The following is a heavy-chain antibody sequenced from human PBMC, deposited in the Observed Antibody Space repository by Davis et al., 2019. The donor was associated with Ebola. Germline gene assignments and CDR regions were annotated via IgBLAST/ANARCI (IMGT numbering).Heavy chain of an antibody. CDR2: IYYSGST. D-gene: IGHD3-22*01. J-gene: IGHJ4*02. CDR3: ASVGYSHRESEY. Sequence: MPSETLSLTCTVSGGSISSGDYYWSWIRQPPGKGLEWTGFIYYSGSTYYNPSLKSRLTISVDTSKTQFSLKLSSVTAADTAVYYCASVGYSHRESEYWGLGTLVTVSS. CDR1: GGSISSGDYY. V-gene: IGHV4-30-4*01.